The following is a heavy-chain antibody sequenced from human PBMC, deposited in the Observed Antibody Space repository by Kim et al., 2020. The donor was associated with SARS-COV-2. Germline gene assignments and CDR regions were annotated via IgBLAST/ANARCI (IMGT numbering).Heavy chain of an antibody. CDR1: GYTFISYH. J-gene: IGHJ4*02. Sequence: ASVKVSCKASGYTFISYHMHWVRQAPGQGLEWMGIINPSGGSTTYAQKFQGRVTMTRDTSTTTVYMQLSSLRSEDTAVYYCARLDTSGYYPTLDHWGQGTLVTVSP. CDR2: INPSGGST. V-gene: IGHV1-46*01. CDR3: ARLDTSGYYPTLDH. D-gene: IGHD3-22*01.